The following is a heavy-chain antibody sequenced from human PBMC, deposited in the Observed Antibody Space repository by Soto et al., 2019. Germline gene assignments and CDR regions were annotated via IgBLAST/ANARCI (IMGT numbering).Heavy chain of an antibody. V-gene: IGHV3-23*01. Sequence: GWSLRLSCAASGFTFDYFSMSWVRQAPGKGLEWVSGIGGSDDDTHYADSVKGRFTISRDNSKNTLFLQLDSLRVEDTAVYHCAKDRVNHNSVWDPFDIWGQGTVVTVSS. D-gene: IGHD1-20*01. CDR1: GFTFDYFS. CDR3: AKDRVNHNSVWDPFDI. J-gene: IGHJ3*02. CDR2: IGGSDDDT.